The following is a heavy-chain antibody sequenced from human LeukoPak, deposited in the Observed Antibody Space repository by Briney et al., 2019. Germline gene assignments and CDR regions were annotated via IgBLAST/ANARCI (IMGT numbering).Heavy chain of an antibody. D-gene: IGHD3-10*01. J-gene: IGHJ4*02. Sequence: GGSLRLSCAASGFTFSSYAMSWVRQAPGKGLEWVSAISGSGGSTYYADSVKGRFTISRDNAKNSLYLQMNSLRAEDTAVYYCARRPRAGGSGSYYNFDYWGQGTLVTVSS. V-gene: IGHV3-23*01. CDR2: ISGSGGST. CDR3: ARRPRAGGSGSYYNFDY. CDR1: GFTFSSYA.